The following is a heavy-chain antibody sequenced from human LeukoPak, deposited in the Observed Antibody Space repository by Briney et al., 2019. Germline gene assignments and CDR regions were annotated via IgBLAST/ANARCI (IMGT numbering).Heavy chain of an antibody. V-gene: IGHV1-69*13. CDR1: GGTFSSYA. Sequence: SVEVSCKASGGTFSSYAISWVRQAPGQGLEWMGGIIPIFGTANYAQKFQGRVTITADESTSTAYMELSSLRSEGTAVYYCATYTAMVTGTFDYWGQGTLVTVSS. D-gene: IGHD5-18*01. CDR2: IIPIFGTA. CDR3: ATYTAMVTGTFDY. J-gene: IGHJ4*02.